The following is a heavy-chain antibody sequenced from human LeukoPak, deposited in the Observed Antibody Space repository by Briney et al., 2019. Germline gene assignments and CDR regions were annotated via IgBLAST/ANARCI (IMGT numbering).Heavy chain of an antibody. CDR2: ISSSSSYI. CDR1: GFTFSSYS. D-gene: IGHD3-10*01. Sequence: GGSLRLSCAASGFTFSSYSMNWVRQAPGKVLEWVPSISSSSSYIYYADSVKGRFTISRDNAKNSLYLQMNSLRAEDTAVYYCARVTFGDATNWFDPWGQGTLVTVSS. J-gene: IGHJ5*02. V-gene: IGHV3-21*01. CDR3: ARVTFGDATNWFDP.